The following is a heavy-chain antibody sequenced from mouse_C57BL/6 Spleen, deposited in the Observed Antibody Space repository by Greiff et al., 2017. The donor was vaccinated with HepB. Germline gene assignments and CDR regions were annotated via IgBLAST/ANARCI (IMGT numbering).Heavy chain of an antibody. CDR1: GYTFTSYW. CDR2: IYPGNSDT. V-gene: IGHV1-5*01. Sequence: EVQLQQSGPVLARPGASVKMSCKTSGYTFTSYWMHWVKQRPGQGLEWIGAIYPGNSDTSYNQKFKGKAKLTAVTSASTAYMELSSLTNEDSAVYYCSITTVVATNFDVWGTGTTVTVSS. J-gene: IGHJ1*03. CDR3: SITTVVATNFDV. D-gene: IGHD1-1*01.